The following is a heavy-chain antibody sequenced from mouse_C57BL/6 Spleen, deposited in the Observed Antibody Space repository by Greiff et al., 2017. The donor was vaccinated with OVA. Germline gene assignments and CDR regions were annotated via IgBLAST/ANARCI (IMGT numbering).Heavy chain of an antibody. CDR3: TRWSAWFAY. J-gene: IGHJ3*01. V-gene: IGHV14-4*01. CDR2: IDPENGDT. Sequence: VQLQQSGAELVRPGASVKLSCTASGFNIKDDYMHWVKQRPEQGLEWIGWIDPENGDTEYASKFQGKATITADTSSNTAYLQLSSLTSEDTAVYYCTRWSAWFAYWGQGTLVTVSA. CDR1: GFNIKDDY. D-gene: IGHD1-1*02.